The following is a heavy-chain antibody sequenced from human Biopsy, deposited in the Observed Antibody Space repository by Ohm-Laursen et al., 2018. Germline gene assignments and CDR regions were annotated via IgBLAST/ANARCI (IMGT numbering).Heavy chain of an antibody. D-gene: IGHD3-10*01. CDR1: GDSITRSY. CDR3: AHGSGSYYKWDF. Sequence: SDTLSLTCTLSGDSITRSYWSWIRQSPGKGPEWIGHVFDRGTTNYNPSVRSRVTMSEDTSKKHFSLKMTSVTAADTAIYYCAHGSGSYYKWDFWGRGSLVTVSS. V-gene: IGHV4-59*08. CDR2: VFDRGTT. J-gene: IGHJ4*02.